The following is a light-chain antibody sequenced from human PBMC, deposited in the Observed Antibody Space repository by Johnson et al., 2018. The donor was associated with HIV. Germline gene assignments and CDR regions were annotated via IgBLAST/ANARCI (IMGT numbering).Light chain of an antibody. CDR2: DND. Sequence: QSILTQPPSVSAAPGQKVTISCSGSSSNIGNNYVSWYQQLPGRAPKLLIYDNDKRPSGTPDRFSGSKSATSATLGITGLQTGDEADYYCGTWETSLNAYVFGTGTKVTVL. CDR3: GTWETSLNAYV. V-gene: IGLV1-51*01. J-gene: IGLJ1*01. CDR1: SSNIGNNY.